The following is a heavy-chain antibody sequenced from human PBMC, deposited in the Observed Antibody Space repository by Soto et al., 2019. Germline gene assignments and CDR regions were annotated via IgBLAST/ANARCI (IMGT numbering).Heavy chain of an antibody. CDR2: IKQDGRER. V-gene: IGHV3-7*01. CDR1: GLPFSSHW. CDR3: ARDREGGYALEF. J-gene: IGHJ4*02. Sequence: GGSLRLSCAGSGLPFSSHWMSWVRQAPGKGLEWVANIKQDGRERYYVDSVRGRFTISRDNAKNSLYLQMNSLRDDDTAVYYCARDREGGYALEFWGQGTLVTVSS. D-gene: IGHD5-12*01.